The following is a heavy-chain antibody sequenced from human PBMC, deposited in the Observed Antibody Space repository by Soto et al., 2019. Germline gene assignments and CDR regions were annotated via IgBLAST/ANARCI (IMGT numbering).Heavy chain of an antibody. D-gene: IGHD3-16*01. CDR1: GFTFDIYA. J-gene: IGHJ4*02. CDR3: AKDLLRISFEGVNAHFDY. CDR2: VSGSGDST. Sequence: PGGSLRLSCVVSGFTFDIYAMNWVRQAPGKGLEWVSGVSGSGDSTSYSDSGKGRFTIYRDNSKNTLYLQMNSLSAEDTAVYYCAKDLLRISFEGVNAHFDYWGQGTLVTVSS. V-gene: IGHV3-23*01.